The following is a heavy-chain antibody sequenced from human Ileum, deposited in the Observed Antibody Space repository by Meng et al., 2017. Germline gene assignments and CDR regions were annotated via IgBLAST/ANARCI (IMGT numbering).Heavy chain of an antibody. V-gene: IGHV1-8*01. J-gene: IGHJ4*02. CDR3: ARGVNAGVDY. CDR1: GYTFSSLH. CDR2: MSPENGNT. D-gene: IGHD7-27*01. Sequence: QVPRVQSGGEVKTPGASVKVSCKASGYTFSSLHINWVRQATGQGPEWMGWMSPENGNTAYAQKFQGRVTMTRDTSVSTAYMELSGLTSDDSGVYYCARGVNAGVDYWGQGTLVTVSS.